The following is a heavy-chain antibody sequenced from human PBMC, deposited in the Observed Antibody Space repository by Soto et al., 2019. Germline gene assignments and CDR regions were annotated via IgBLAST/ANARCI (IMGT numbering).Heavy chain of an antibody. D-gene: IGHD5-12*01. Sequence: GPTLVNPTQTLTLTCTFSGCSVSTRGVGVGWIRQPPGKALEWLALIYWDDDKRYRPSLKSRLSLTKDTSKNQVVLTMTNMDPVDTGTYYCAHKGDGYRGFKYWGQGTLVTSPQ. CDR1: GCSVSTRGVG. V-gene: IGHV2-5*02. CDR3: AHKGDGYRGFKY. CDR2: IYWDDDK. J-gene: IGHJ4*02.